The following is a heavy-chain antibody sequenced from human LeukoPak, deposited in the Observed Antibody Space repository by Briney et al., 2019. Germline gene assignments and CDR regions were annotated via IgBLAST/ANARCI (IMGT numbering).Heavy chain of an antibody. J-gene: IGHJ5*02. V-gene: IGHV3-48*02. CDR1: GFTFSSYS. D-gene: IGHD6-19*01. CDR2: ISSSSSTI. Sequence: GRSLRLSCAASGFTFSSYSMNWVRQAPGKGLEWVSYISSSSSTIYYADSVKGRFTISRDNAKNSLYLQMSSLRDEDTAVYYCARGSSGWYGFDPWGQGTLVTVSS. CDR3: ARGSSGWYGFDP.